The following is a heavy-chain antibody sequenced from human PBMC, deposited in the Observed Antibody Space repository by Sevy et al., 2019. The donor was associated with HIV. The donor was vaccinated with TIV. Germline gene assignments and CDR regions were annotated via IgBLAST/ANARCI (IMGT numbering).Heavy chain of an antibody. CDR1: GFGLNGNA. V-gene: IGHV3-23*01. Sequence: GGSLRLSCAASGFGLNGNAMSWVRQAPGKGLEWVAAIHGGDDTTHYGDSVKGRFTISRDSFKNILYLQMDSLRVEDTAVYYCAKDILGWAFDNWGHGTLVTVSS. CDR3: AKDILGWAFDN. D-gene: IGHD3-3*01. J-gene: IGHJ4*01. CDR2: IHGGDDTT.